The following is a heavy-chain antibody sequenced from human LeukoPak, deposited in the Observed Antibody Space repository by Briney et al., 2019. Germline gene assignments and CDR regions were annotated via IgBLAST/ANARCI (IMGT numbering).Heavy chain of an antibody. Sequence: SETLSLTCTVSGYSISSGYYWGWIRQPPGKGLEWIGSIYHSGRTYYNPSLKSRVTISVDTSKNQFSLKLSSVTAADTAVYYCARETARHIVVVTAILDAFDIWGQGTMVTVSS. CDR3: ARETARHIVVVTAILDAFDI. D-gene: IGHD2-21*02. J-gene: IGHJ3*02. CDR2: IYHSGRT. V-gene: IGHV4-38-2*02. CDR1: GYSISSGYY.